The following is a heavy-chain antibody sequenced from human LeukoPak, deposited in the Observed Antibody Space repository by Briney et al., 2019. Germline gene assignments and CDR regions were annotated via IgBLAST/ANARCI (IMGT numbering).Heavy chain of an antibody. D-gene: IGHD5-18*01. J-gene: IGHJ6*02. CDR2: ISYDGSNK. Sequence: GGSLRLSCAASGFTFSSYAMHWVRQAPGKGLEWVAVISYDGSNKYYADSVKGRFTISRDNSKNTLYLQMNSLRAEDTAVYYRAREGYGFNYYYGMDVWGQGTTVTVSS. CDR1: GFTFSSYA. V-gene: IGHV3-30*04. CDR3: AREGYGFNYYYGMDV.